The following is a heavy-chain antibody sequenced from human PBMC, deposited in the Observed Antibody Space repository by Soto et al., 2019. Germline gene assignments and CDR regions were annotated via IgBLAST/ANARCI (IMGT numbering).Heavy chain of an antibody. CDR3: ARDGLMEYSSSSEDYYYYGMDV. Sequence: GASVKVSCKASGYTFTSYGISWVRQAPGQGLEWMGWISAYNGNTNYARKLQGRVTMTTDTSTSTAYMELRSLRSDDTAVYYCARDGLMEYSSSSEDYYYYGMDVWGQGTTVTVSS. D-gene: IGHD6-6*01. J-gene: IGHJ6*02. CDR2: ISAYNGNT. V-gene: IGHV1-18*01. CDR1: GYTFTSYG.